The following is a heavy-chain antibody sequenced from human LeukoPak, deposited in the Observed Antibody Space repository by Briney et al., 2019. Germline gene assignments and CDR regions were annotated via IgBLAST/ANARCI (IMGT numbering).Heavy chain of an antibody. D-gene: IGHD6-19*01. CDR3: TTDHSSGWYNWFDP. CDR2: IKNKTGGGKK. Sequence: GGSLRLSCAASGFTFSNAWMSWVRQAPGKGLEWVGRIKNKTGGGKKDYAATVQGSFTISRDDSKNTLYLQMNSLKTEDTAVYYCTTDHSSGWYNWFDPWGQGTLVTVSS. J-gene: IGHJ5*02. V-gene: IGHV3-15*01. CDR1: GFTFSNAW.